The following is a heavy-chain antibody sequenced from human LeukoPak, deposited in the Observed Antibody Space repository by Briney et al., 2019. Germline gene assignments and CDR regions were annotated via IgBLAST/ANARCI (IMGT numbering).Heavy chain of an antibody. J-gene: IGHJ4*02. Sequence: PSETLSLTCTVSGYSISSGYYWGWIRPPPGKGLEWIGSIDHSGTIYYNPSLKSRLTISVDTSKNQFSLKLSSVTAADTAVYYCARDGRDAYYDVWSGYYTDYFDYWGQGTLVTVSS. CDR2: IDHSGTI. CDR1: GYSISSGYY. D-gene: IGHD3-3*01. V-gene: IGHV4-38-2*02. CDR3: ARDGRDAYYDVWSGYYTDYFDY.